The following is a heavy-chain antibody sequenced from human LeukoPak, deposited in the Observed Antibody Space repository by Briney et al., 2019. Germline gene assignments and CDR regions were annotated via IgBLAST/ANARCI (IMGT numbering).Heavy chain of an antibody. Sequence: GGSLRLSCAASGFTFSSYAMSWVRQAPGKGLEWVSAISGSGGSTYYADSVKGRFTISRDNTKSSLSLQMNSLRDEDTAVYYCARDKYMSGHVGSLFDPWGQGTLVIVSS. J-gene: IGHJ5*02. V-gene: IGHV3-23*01. CDR2: ISGSGGST. CDR1: GFTFSSYA. CDR3: ARDKYMSGHVGSLFDP. D-gene: IGHD1-1*01.